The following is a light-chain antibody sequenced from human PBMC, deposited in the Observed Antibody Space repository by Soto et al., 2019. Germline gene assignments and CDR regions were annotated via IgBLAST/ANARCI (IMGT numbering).Light chain of an antibody. CDR3: MIWYASSWV. CDR1: SGINVGTYR. J-gene: IGLJ3*02. V-gene: IGLV5-45*03. Sequence: QPVLTQPSSLSASPGASASLTCTLRSGINVGTYRIYWYQQKPGSPPQYLLRYKSDSDKQQGSGVPSRFSGSKDASANVGILLISGLQSEDEADYYCMIWYASSWVFGGGTKLNVL. CDR2: YKSDSDK.